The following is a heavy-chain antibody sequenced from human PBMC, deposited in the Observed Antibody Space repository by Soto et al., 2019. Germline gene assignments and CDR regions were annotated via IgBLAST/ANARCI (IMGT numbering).Heavy chain of an antibody. J-gene: IGHJ4*02. CDR2: IYWNDEI. V-gene: IGHV2-5*01. CDR3: AHRKGGTFDY. D-gene: IGHD1-26*01. Sequence: QITLKESGPTLVKPTQTLTLTCTFSGFSLTTSAEAVGWIRQPPGKALEWLALIYWNDEIHYSPSLKSRLTITKDNSKNQVVLTMTNMDPVDTATYYCAHRKGGTFDYWGQGTLVSVSS. CDR1: GFSLTTSAEA.